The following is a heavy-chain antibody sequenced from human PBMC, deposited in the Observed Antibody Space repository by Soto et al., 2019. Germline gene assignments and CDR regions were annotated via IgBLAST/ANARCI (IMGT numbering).Heavy chain of an antibody. D-gene: IGHD3-10*01. CDR3: ARLVADSSWYYYGLDV. V-gene: IGHV2-26*03. Sequence: QVTLKESGPVLMKATETLTLTCSISGFSLTTGRMGVSWIRQPPGKALKWLAHIFSNNERSYTTSLQNRLSISADNSKRQVVLTMTDVGPVDTATYFCARLVADSSWYYYGLDVWGQGASVTVS. CDR2: IFSNNER. CDR1: GFSLTTGRMG. J-gene: IGHJ6*02.